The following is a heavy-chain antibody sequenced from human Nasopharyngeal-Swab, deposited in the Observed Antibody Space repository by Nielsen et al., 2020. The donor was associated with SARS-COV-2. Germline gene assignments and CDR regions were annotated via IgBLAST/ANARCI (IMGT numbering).Heavy chain of an antibody. Sequence: GSLRLSCTVSGGSISSYYWSWIRQPPGKGLEWIGYIYYSGSTNYNPSLKSRVTISVDTSKNQFSLKLSSVTAADTAVYYCARLKGTGGDYATYMDVWGQGTTVTVSS. CDR1: GGSISSYY. CDR3: ARLKGTGGDYATYMDV. J-gene: IGHJ6*02. D-gene: IGHD4-17*01. CDR2: IYYSGST. V-gene: IGHV4-59*01.